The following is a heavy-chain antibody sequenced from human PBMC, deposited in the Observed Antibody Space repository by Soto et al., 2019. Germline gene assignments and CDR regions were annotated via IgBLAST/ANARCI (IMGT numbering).Heavy chain of an antibody. CDR2: INPNSGGT. CDR3: ARDDNGITIFVVGNKSRSFDP. Sequence: GASVKVSCKASGYTFTGYYMHWVRQAPGQGLEWMGWINPNSGGTNYAQKFQGRVTMTRDTSISTAYMELSRLRSDDTAVYYCARDDNGITIFVVGNKSRSFDPRDQTTLVTVS. D-gene: IGHD3-3*01. J-gene: IGHJ5*02. CDR1: GYTFTGYY. V-gene: IGHV1-2*02.